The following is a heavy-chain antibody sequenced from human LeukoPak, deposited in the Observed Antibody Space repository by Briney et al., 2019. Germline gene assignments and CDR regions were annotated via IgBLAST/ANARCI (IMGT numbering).Heavy chain of an antibody. D-gene: IGHD6-19*01. CDR1: GYTFTSYY. V-gene: IGHV1-46*01. CDR2: INPSGGST. CDR3: ARDRESSVAEDYYYGMDV. J-gene: IGHJ6*02. Sequence: ASVKVSCKASGYTFTSYYMHWVRQAPGQRLECMGIINPSGGSTSYAQKFQGRVTMTRDTSTSTVYMELSSLRSEDTAVYYCARDRESSVAEDYYYGMDVWGQGTTVTVSS.